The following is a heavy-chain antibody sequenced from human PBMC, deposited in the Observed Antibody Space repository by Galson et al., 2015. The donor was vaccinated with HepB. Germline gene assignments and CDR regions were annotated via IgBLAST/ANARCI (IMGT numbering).Heavy chain of an antibody. CDR1: GYTFTSYY. J-gene: IGHJ6*02. D-gene: IGHD6-25*01. CDR2: TNPSGGST. V-gene: IGHV1-46*01. CDR3: AREWVYSSGLYYYYYGMDV. Sequence: SVKVSCKASGYTFTSYYMHWVRQAPGQGLEWMGITNPSGGSTSYAQKFQGRVTMTRDTSTSTVYMELSSLRSEDTAVCYCAREWVYSSGLYYYYYGMDVWGQGTTVTVSS.